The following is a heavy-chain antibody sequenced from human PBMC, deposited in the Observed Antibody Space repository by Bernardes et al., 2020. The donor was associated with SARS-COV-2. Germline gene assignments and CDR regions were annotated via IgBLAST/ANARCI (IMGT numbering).Heavy chain of an antibody. J-gene: IGHJ4*02. CDR2: INHSGST. CDR3: ARGRYSSSWYGRKFYFDY. V-gene: IGHV4-34*01. CDR1: GGSFSGYY. D-gene: IGHD6-13*01. Sequence: SLTCAVYGGSFSGYYWSWIRQPPGKGLEWIGEINHSGSTNYNPSLKSRVTISVDTSKNQLSLKLSSVTAADTAVYYCARGRYSSSWYGRKFYFDYWGQGTLVTVSS.